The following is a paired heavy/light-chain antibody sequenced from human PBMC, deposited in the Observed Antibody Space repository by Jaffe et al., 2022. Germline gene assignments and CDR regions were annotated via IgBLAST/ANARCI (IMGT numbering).Light chain of an antibody. J-gene: IGKJ3*01. Sequence: EIVLTQSPGTLSLSPGERATLSCRASQSVSSSHFGWYQQKPGQSPRLLIYGASSRATGIPDRFSGSGSGTDFTLTISRLEPEDFAVYYCQQYGRSPFTFGPGTKVDIK. V-gene: IGKV3-20*01. CDR3: QQYGRSPFT. CDR2: GAS. CDR1: QSVSSSH.
Heavy chain of an antibody. D-gene: IGHD2-2*03. CDR2: INPNGGGT. Sequence: QVQLVQSGTEVKKPGASVKVSCTASGYTFTDYYIHWVRQAPGQGLQWMGWINPNGGGTNYAQEFQGRVTMTRDTSISTAYMELSRLRSDDTAVYYCAKDHLGSGDYWGQGTLVTVSS. CDR3: AKDHLGSGDY. CDR1: GYTFTDYY. V-gene: IGHV1-2*02. J-gene: IGHJ4*02.